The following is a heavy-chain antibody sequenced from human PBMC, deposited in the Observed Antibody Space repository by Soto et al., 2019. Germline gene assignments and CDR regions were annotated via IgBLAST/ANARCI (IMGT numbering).Heavy chain of an antibody. CDR3: AGYVNPYDTAVWFDP. CDR1: GGSTRNYF. CDR2: IYYSGTT. V-gene: IGHV4-59*01. D-gene: IGHD3-9*01. Sequence: QVQLQESGPGLVKPSETLSLTCTVSGGSTRNYFWSWIRQPPGKGLEWIGCIYYSGTTNYNSSLTSRVTISLDTSKNQFSLRLRSVTAADTAVYYCAGYVNPYDTAVWFDPWGQGTLVTVSS. J-gene: IGHJ5*02.